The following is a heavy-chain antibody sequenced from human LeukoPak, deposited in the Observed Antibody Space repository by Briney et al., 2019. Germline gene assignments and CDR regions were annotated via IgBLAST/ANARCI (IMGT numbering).Heavy chain of an antibody. D-gene: IGHD3-22*01. CDR2: ISYDGGNK. J-gene: IGHJ4*02. Sequence: GTSLRLSCAASGFTFSTYAMLWVRQAPGKGLEWVAVISYDGGNKYYADSVKGRFTISRDNSKNTLYLQMNSLRAEDTAVYYCAKDHDGSGYLDYWGQGTLVTVS. V-gene: IGHV3-30*18. CDR1: GFTFSTYA. CDR3: AKDHDGSGYLDY.